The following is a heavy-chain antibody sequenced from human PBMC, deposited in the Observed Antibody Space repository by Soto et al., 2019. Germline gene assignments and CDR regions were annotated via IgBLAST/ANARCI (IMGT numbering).Heavy chain of an antibody. Sequence: GGSLRLSCAASGFTFSNFWMSWVRQAPGKGLEWVANIKQDGSERYYVDSVKGRFTISRDNAKNSLYLQMNSLRAEDTAVYYCARDLVDYWGQGTLVTVSS. V-gene: IGHV3-7*01. CDR1: GFTFSNFW. CDR2: IKQDGSER. CDR3: ARDLVDY. J-gene: IGHJ4*02.